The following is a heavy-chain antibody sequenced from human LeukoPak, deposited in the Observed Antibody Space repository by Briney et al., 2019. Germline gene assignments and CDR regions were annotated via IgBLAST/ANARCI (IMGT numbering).Heavy chain of an antibody. D-gene: IGHD5-12*01. CDR3: ARSHSGYDYDYFDY. Sequence: TLSLTCAVSGGSISSGGYSWSWIRQPPGKGLEWIGYIYHSGSTYYNPSLKSRVTISVDRSKNQFSLKLSSVTAADTAVYYCARSHSGYDYDYFDYWGQGTLVTVSS. V-gene: IGHV4-30-2*01. CDR1: GGSISSGGYS. J-gene: IGHJ4*02. CDR2: IYHSGST.